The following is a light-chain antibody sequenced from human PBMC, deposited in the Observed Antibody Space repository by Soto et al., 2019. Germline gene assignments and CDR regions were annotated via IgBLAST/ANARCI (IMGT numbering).Light chain of an antibody. CDR3: QQYYSSPPGFT. Sequence: EVVLTQSPDTLSLFPGERATLSCRASQRVSSTYFAWYRQKPGQPPRLLIYGAANRATGVPDRFSGSGSGTDFTLTISRLEPEDFAVYYCQQYYSSPPGFTFGLGTTVEVK. V-gene: IGKV3-20*01. J-gene: IGKJ3*01. CDR1: QRVSSTY. CDR2: GAA.